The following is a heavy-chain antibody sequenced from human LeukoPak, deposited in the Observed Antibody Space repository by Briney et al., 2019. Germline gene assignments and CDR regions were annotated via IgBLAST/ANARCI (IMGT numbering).Heavy chain of an antibody. D-gene: IGHD6-19*01. Sequence: GGSLRLSCAASGFTFSSYSMNWVRQAPGKGLEWVSSISSSSSYIYYADSVKGRFTISSDNAKNSLYLQMNSLRAEDTAVYYCARLHSSGWYVYYSYYMDVWGKGTTVTVSS. CDR3: ARLHSSGWYVYYSYYMDV. J-gene: IGHJ6*03. CDR2: ISSSSSYI. CDR1: GFTFSSYS. V-gene: IGHV3-21*01.